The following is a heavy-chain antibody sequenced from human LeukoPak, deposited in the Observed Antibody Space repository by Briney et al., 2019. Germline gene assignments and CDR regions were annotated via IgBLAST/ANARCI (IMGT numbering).Heavy chain of an antibody. CDR3: AREWGYYDSSGYYYSNVLYDY. CDR1: GGSISSYY. D-gene: IGHD3-22*01. CDR2: IYTSGST. Sequence: SETLSLTCTVSGGSISSYYWSWIRQPAGKGLEWIGRIYTSGSTNYNPSLKSRVTTSVDTSKNQFSLKLSSVTAADTAVYYCAREWGYYDSSGYYYSNVLYDYWGQGTLVTVSS. V-gene: IGHV4-4*07. J-gene: IGHJ4*02.